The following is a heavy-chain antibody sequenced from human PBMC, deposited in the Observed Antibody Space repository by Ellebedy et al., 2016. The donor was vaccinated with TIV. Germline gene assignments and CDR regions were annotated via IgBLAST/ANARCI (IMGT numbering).Heavy chain of an antibody. V-gene: IGHV3-48*02. CDR3: SRDCVITGADDY. J-gene: IGHJ4*02. D-gene: IGHD3-22*01. Sequence: PGGSLRLSCAASGFTFSNYAMTWVRQAPGKGLAWLAYIGRRCTPIYHADSVKGRFTISKDDPSDALSLQMNSLNYDDTALYYCSRDCVITGADDYWGQGTLVTVSS. CDR1: GFTFSNYA. CDR2: IGRRCTPI.